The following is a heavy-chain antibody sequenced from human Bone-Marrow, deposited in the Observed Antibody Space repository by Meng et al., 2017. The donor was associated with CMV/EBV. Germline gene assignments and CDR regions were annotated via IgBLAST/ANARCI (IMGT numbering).Heavy chain of an antibody. D-gene: IGHD2-2*01. V-gene: IGHV1-18*01. CDR3: AREGIVVVPAATSEYYYYYGMDV. CDR1: GYTFTSYG. J-gene: IGHJ6*02. Sequence: ASVKVSCKASGYTFTSYGISWVRQAPGQGLEWMGWISAYNGNTNYAQKLQGRVTMTTDTSTSTAYMELRSLRSDDTAVYYCAREGIVVVPAATSEYYYYYGMDVWGQGTTVTFSS. CDR2: ISAYNGNT.